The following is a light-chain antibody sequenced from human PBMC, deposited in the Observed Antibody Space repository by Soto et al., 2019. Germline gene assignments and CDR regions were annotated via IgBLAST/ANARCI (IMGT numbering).Light chain of an antibody. V-gene: IGLV1-40*01. Sequence: QAVVTQPPSVSEAPGQRVTISCTGSSSNIGAGYDVHWYQQLPGTAPKLLIYGNSNRPSGVPDRFSGSKSGTSASLAITGLQAEDEADYYCQSYDSSLSRVFGGGTKVTVL. J-gene: IGLJ2*01. CDR2: GNS. CDR3: QSYDSSLSRV. CDR1: SSNIGAGYD.